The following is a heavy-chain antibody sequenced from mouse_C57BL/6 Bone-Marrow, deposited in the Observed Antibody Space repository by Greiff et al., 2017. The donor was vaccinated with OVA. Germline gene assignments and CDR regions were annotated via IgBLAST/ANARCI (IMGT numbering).Heavy chain of an antibody. CDR1: GYTFTSYG. V-gene: IGHV1-81*01. CDR2: IYPRSGNT. D-gene: IGHD2-1*01. Sequence: VQLVESGAELARPGASVKLSCKASGYTFTSYGISWVKQRTGQGLEWIGEIYPRSGNTYYNEKFKGKATLTADKSSSTAYMELRSLTSEDSAVYFCASYGTYYAMDYWGQGTSVTVSS. CDR3: ASYGTYYAMDY. J-gene: IGHJ4*01.